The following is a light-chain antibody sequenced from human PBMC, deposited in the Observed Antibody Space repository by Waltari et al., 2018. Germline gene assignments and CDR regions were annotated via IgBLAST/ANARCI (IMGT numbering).Light chain of an antibody. J-gene: IGLJ3*02. Sequence: QSVLTQPPSVSGAPGQRVTISCTGSSSNIGAGYDVHWYQQLPGTAPKLLIYGKNNRPSGVPDRFSGSKSGTSASLAITGLQADDEADYFCQSYDSGLSGHWVFGGGTKLTVL. CDR2: GKN. CDR1: SSNIGAGYD. CDR3: QSYDSGLSGHWV. V-gene: IGLV1-40*01.